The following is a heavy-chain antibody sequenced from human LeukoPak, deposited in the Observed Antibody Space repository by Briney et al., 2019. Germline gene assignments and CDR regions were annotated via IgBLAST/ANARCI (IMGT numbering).Heavy chain of an antibody. CDR2: ISSSSSYI. Sequence: GGSLRLSCAASGFPFSSYSMNWVRQAPGKGLEWVSSISSSSSYIYHADSVKGRFTISRDNAKNSLYLQMNSLRAEDTAAYYCARGATDTTRWFDPWGQGTLVTVSS. CDR1: GFPFSSYS. V-gene: IGHV3-21*01. D-gene: IGHD1-7*01. J-gene: IGHJ5*02. CDR3: ARGATDTTRWFDP.